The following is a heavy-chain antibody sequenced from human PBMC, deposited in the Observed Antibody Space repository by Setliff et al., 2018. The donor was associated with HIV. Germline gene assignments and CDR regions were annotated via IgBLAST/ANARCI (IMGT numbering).Heavy chain of an antibody. CDR2: IYTSGRT. D-gene: IGHD3-22*01. CDR1: GGSISSYY. Sequence: PSETLSLTCTVSGGSISSYYWSWIRQPPGKRLEWIGYIYTSGRTNYNPSLKSRVTISVDTSKNQFSLKLRSVTAADTAVYYCARDRLDYYDSGGYLDGYFDLWGRGTLVTVSS. CDR3: ARDRLDYYDSGGYLDGYFDL. V-gene: IGHV4-4*08. J-gene: IGHJ2*01.